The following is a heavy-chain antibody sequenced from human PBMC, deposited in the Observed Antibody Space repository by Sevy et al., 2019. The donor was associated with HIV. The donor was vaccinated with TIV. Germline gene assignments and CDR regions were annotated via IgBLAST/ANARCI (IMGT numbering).Heavy chain of an antibody. V-gene: IGHV3-23*01. J-gene: IGHJ5*02. Sequence: GGSLRLSCAASGFIFSGSPMAWVRQAPGKGLEWVSTISASGGSTYYADSVKGGFTISRDNSKSTLDLEMNSLRAEDTAVYYCAKEDFSGYSWGQGTLVTVSS. CDR3: AKEDFSGYS. D-gene: IGHD3-22*01. CDR1: GFIFSGSP. CDR2: ISASGGST.